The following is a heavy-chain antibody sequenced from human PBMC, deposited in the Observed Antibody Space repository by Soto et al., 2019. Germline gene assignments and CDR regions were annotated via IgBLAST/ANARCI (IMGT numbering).Heavy chain of an antibody. CDR2: ISFDGSNK. CDR3: VRQQQPQAGDYYYIVTNV. D-gene: IGHD1-1*01. Sequence: QVQMVESGGGVVQPGKSLRLSCAASEFTFTNYALHWVRQAPGKGLEWVAAISFDGSNKFYADSVKGRFTISIDNSKNTLYLQMNSLTPEDTAVYYCVRQQQPQAGDYYYIVTNVWGQGTTVTVSS. J-gene: IGHJ6*02. CDR1: EFTFTNYA. V-gene: IGHV3-30-3*01.